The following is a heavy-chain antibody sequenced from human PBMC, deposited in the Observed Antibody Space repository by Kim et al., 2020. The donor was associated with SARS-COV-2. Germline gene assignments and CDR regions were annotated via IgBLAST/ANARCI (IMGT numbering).Heavy chain of an antibody. Sequence: ADSVKGRFTVTRDNAKNTLYLQMDRGRAEDTALYYCAKDHESSGWPTFDYWGRGTLVTVSS. J-gene: IGHJ4*02. CDR3: AKDHESSGWPTFDY. D-gene: IGHD3-22*01. V-gene: IGHV3-23*01.